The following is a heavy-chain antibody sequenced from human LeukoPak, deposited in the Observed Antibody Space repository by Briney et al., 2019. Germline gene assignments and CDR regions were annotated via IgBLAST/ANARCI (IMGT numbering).Heavy chain of an antibody. CDR1: GESFSGYY. CDR2: INHSGST. CDR3: ARVRGDCLDY. V-gene: IGHV4-34*01. D-gene: IGHD2-21*01. Sequence: PSETLSLTCAVYGESFSGYYWSWIRQPPGKGLEWIGEINHSGSTNYNPSLKSRVTISVDTSKNQFSLKLSSVTAADTAVYYCARVRGDCLDYWGQGTLVTVSS. J-gene: IGHJ4*02.